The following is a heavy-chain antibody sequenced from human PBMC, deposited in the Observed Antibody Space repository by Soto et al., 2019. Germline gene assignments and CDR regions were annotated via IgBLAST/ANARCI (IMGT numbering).Heavy chain of an antibody. CDR2: INPSGGST. V-gene: IGHV1-46*01. CDR1: VYTFTSYY. D-gene: IGHD3-9*01. CDR3: AREALAYDILTGRNPDAFDI. J-gene: IGHJ3*02. Sequence: GXSLKVSCKGSVYTFTSYYMHWVRQAPGQGLEWMGIINPSGGSTSYAQKFQGRVTMTRDTSTSTVYMELSSLRSEDTAVYYCAREALAYDILTGRNPDAFDIWGQGTMVTVSS.